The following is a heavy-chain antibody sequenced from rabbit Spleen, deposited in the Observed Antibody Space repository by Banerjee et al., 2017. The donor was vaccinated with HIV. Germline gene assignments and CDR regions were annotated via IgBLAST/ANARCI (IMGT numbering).Heavy chain of an antibody. CDR1: GFSFSSNW. CDR2: IDTSDGDT. V-gene: IGHV1S45*01. CDR3: ARADDSNRSYSFGL. Sequence: LEESGGGLVKPGGTLTLTCTVSGFSFSSNWICWVRQAPGKGLEWIACIDTSDGDTDYANWPKGRFTISKASSTTVTLQMTSLTAADTATYFCARADDSNRSYSFGLWGPGTLVTVS. J-gene: IGHJ4*01. D-gene: IGHD8-1*01.